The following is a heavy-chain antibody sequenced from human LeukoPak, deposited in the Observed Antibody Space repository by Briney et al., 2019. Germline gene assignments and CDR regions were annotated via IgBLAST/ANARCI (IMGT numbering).Heavy chain of an antibody. V-gene: IGHV3-48*02. CDR2: ISSSSSTI. D-gene: IGHD2-21*02. CDR1: GFTFSSYS. CDR3: ARDRRDPFSGGDYTDAFDI. J-gene: IGHJ3*02. Sequence: GGSLRLSCAASGFTFSSYSMNWVRQAPGKGLEWVSYISSSSSTIYYADSVKGRFTISRDNAKNSLYLQMNSLRDEDTAVYYCARDRRDPFSGGDYTDAFDIWGQGTMVTVSS.